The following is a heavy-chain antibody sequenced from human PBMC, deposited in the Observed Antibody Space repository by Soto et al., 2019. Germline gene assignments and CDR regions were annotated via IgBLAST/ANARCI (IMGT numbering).Heavy chain of an antibody. CDR3: ARGDGRWSTGCYYYYGMDV. D-gene: IGHD6-25*01. J-gene: IGHJ6*02. Sequence: QVQLVQSGAEVKKPGASVKVSCKASGFTFTNYFFHWVRQAPRQGLEWVGIISPYDGSKNYQQSLQGRITMTSDTSTSTVYMELRSLRSEDTAVYFCARGDGRWSTGCYYYYGMDVWGHGTMITVSS. CDR2: ISPYDGSK. V-gene: IGHV1-46*01. CDR1: GFTFTNYF.